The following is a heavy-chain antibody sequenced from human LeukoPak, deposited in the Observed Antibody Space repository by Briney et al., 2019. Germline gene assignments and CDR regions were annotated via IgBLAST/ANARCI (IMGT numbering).Heavy chain of an antibody. V-gene: IGHV4-30-4*08. D-gene: IGHD3-10*01. Sequence: SETLSLTCTVSGGSISSGAYYWSWVRQLPEKGLDWIGYIGYTGDTYYNPSLKSRVTISVDRSKNQFSLKLSSVTAADTAVYYCARHEYYYGSGAYYYYGMDVWGQGTTVTVSS. CDR3: ARHEYYYGSGAYYYYGMDV. CDR1: GGSISSGAYY. J-gene: IGHJ6*02. CDR2: IGYTGDT.